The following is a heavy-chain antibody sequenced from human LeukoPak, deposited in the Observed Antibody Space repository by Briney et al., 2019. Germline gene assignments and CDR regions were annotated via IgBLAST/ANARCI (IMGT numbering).Heavy chain of an antibody. Sequence: SETLSLTCTVSGGSISNYYWSWIRQPPGKGLGWIGHIYYSGTTNYNPSLKSRVTISIDTSKNQFSLKLSSLTAADTAVYYCARLRESGAHWYSDLWGRGTLVTVSS. J-gene: IGHJ2*01. CDR1: GGSISNYY. V-gene: IGHV4-59*08. CDR3: ARLRESGAHWYSDL. CDR2: IYYSGTT.